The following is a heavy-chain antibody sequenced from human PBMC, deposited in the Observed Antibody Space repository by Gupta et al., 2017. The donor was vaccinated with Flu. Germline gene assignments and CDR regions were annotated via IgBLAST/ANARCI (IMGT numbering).Heavy chain of an antibody. D-gene: IGHD3-3*02. CDR2: GERDGTKT. Sequence: DVQLEESGGGLVQVGGSLRLSCGASGFTFPNYWVHWVRRVPGKVLVWVSRGERDGTKTTYADFLKGRIPIPRDNAKITLYLQMNSVTAEDTGFYYFARVGAFIAMFDLWGRGTLVTVSS. CDR1: GFTFPNYW. CDR3: ARVGAFIAMFDL. V-gene: IGHV3-74*01. J-gene: IGHJ5*02.